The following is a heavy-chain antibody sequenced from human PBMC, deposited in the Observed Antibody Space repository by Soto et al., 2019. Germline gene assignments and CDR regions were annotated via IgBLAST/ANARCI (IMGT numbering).Heavy chain of an antibody. Sequence: QVQLVQSGAEVKKPGASVKVSCKASGYTFTSYDINWVRQATGQGLEWMGWMNPNSGNTGYAQKFQGRVTMTRNTSISTAYMELSSLRSEDTAVYYCARNRHSSGWYGRGGDAFDIWGQGTIVTVSS. CDR2: MNPNSGNT. V-gene: IGHV1-8*01. CDR3: ARNRHSSGWYGRGGDAFDI. D-gene: IGHD6-19*01. J-gene: IGHJ3*02. CDR1: GYTFTSYD.